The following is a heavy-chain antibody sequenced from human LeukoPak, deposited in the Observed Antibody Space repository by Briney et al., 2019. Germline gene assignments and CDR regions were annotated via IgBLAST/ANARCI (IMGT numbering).Heavy chain of an antibody. V-gene: IGHV4-4*07. CDR3: ARGEYYYDSSGYYYYYYGMDV. CDR1: GGSISSYY. D-gene: IGHD3-22*01. CDR2: IYTSGST. Sequence: PSQTLSLTCTVSGGSISSYYWSWIRQPAGKGLEWIGRIYTSGSTNYNPSLKSRVTMSVDTSKNQFCLKRSSVTAADTAVYYCARGEYYYDSSGYYYYYYGMDVWGQGTTVTVSS. J-gene: IGHJ6*02.